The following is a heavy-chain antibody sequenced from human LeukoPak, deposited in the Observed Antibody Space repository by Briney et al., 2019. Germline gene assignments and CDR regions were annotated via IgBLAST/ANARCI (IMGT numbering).Heavy chain of an antibody. Sequence: PGGSLRLSCAASGFSVSNSYMSAGRQAPGKGLEWVSVIFVDMETYYAHSVKSPFTISRDISKNTLFLQMNSLRAEDTAAYYSARSPRSGTAMPHHWGQGTLVTVSS. CDR2: IFVDMET. V-gene: IGHV3-53*01. D-gene: IGHD5-18*01. CDR1: GFSVSNSY. J-gene: IGHJ5*02. CDR3: ARSPRSGTAMPHH.